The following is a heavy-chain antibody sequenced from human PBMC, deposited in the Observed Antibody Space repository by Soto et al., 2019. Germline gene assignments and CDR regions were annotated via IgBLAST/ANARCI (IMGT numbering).Heavy chain of an antibody. D-gene: IGHD2-8*01. Sequence: QVQLQQWGAGLLKPSETLSLTCAVDSGSFSTYYCSWTRQPPGKGLGWIGEIHPSGDTDYNPSLSNRVTISLDTSKNQFSLKLTSVTAADTAVYFCSRGRDPHKWGRTWGQGTLVTVSS. J-gene: IGHJ5*02. CDR2: IHPSGDT. V-gene: IGHV4-34*02. CDR1: SGSFSTYY. CDR3: SRGRDPHKWGRT.